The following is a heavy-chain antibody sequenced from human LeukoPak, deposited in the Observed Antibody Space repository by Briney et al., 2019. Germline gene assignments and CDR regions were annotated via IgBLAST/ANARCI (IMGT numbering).Heavy chain of an antibody. J-gene: IGHJ4*02. CDR3: ARLYCSSTSCYGDIDY. CDR2: ISAYNGNT. D-gene: IGHD2-2*01. CDR1: GYTFTSYG. V-gene: IGHV1-18*01. Sequence: GASVKVSCKASGYTFTSYGISWVRQAPGQGLGWMGWISAYNGNTNYAQKLQGGVTMTTDTSTSTAYMELRSLRSDDTAVYYCARLYCSSTSCYGDIDYWGQGTMVTVSS.